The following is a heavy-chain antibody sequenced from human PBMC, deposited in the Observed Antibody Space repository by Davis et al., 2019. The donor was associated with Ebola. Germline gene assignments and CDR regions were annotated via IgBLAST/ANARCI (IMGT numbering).Heavy chain of an antibody. CDR1: GGTFSSYA. Sequence: SVKVSCKASGGTFSSYAISWVRQAPGQGLEWMGGIIPIFGTANYAQKFQGRVTITADESTSTAYMELSSLRSEDTAVYYCAIQNYDFWSGYNFYGMDVWGQGTTVTVSS. V-gene: IGHV1-69*13. CDR2: IIPIFGTA. CDR3: AIQNYDFWSGYNFYGMDV. J-gene: IGHJ6*02. D-gene: IGHD3-3*01.